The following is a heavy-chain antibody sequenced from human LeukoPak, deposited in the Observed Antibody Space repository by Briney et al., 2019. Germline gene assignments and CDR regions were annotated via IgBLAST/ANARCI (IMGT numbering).Heavy chain of an antibody. V-gene: IGHV3-23*01. D-gene: IGHD3-22*01. CDR2: IGGSGGST. Sequence: GGSLRLSCAASGFTFSSYAMSWVRQAPGKGLEWVSAIGGSGGSTYYADSVKGRFTISRDNSKNTLYLQMNSLRAEDTAVYYCAKDRDYYDSSGNSWGQGTLVTVSS. CDR1: GFTFSSYA. CDR3: AKDRDYYDSSGNS. J-gene: IGHJ5*02.